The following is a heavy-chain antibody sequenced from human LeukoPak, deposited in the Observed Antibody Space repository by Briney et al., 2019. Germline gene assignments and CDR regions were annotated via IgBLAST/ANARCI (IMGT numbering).Heavy chain of an antibody. CDR2: ISSWNYFI. J-gene: IGHJ5*02. V-gene: IGHV3-21*01. Sequence: GGSLRLSCAASGFTFNTYSLNWVRQAPGKGLEWVSSISSWNYFIYYADSVKGRFTISRDNAKNEVYLQMNSLRAEDTAVYYCVRDRGVDRLGVAVTDGFDPWGQGTLVSVSS. CDR1: GFTFNTYS. D-gene: IGHD6-19*01. CDR3: VRDRGVDRLGVAVTDGFDP.